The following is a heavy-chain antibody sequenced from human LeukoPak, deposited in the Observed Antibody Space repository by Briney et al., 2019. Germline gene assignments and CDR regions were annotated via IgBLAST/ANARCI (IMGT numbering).Heavy chain of an antibody. CDR2: ISGTGGST. Sequence: GGTLRLSCAASGFTFSSYGMSWVRQAPGKGLEWVSAISGTGGSTYYADSVKGRFTISRDNSKNTLYLQVNGLRPEDTAVYYCARDPLDISRWTNAFDIWGQGTMVSVSS. D-gene: IGHD2-2*03. CDR1: GFTFSSYG. J-gene: IGHJ3*02. V-gene: IGHV3-23*01. CDR3: ARDPLDISRWTNAFDI.